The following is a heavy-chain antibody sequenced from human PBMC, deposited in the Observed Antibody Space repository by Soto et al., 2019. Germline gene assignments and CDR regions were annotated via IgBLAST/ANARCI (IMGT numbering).Heavy chain of an antibody. Sequence: GGSLRLSWAASGSTFSTFVMTWVRQVPGEGLEGVSSITGSVKSAYYAVSVKGRVTISRDNSKNTQYLQISSPVVADTAVYHCAVHLGQNYYAMDVWGQGTTVTVSS. CDR3: AVHLGQNYYAMDV. CDR2: ITGSVKSA. CDR1: GSTFSTFV. J-gene: IGHJ6*02. V-gene: IGHV3-23*01.